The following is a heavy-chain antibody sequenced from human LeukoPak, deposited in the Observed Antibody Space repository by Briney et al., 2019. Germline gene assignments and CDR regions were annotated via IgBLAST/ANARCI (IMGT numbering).Heavy chain of an antibody. Sequence: SETLSLTCTVSGASMFSHYWSWIRQTPGKGLEWIGKIYLVDDTTKYNPSLGGRVNISVDTSRNPFSLHLSHVTAADTAVYYCARSGGSSAYSSFWGQGTLVTVSS. CDR1: GASMFSHY. J-gene: IGHJ4*02. CDR3: ARSGGSSAYSSF. CDR2: IYLVDDTT. D-gene: IGHD2-15*01. V-gene: IGHV4-59*11.